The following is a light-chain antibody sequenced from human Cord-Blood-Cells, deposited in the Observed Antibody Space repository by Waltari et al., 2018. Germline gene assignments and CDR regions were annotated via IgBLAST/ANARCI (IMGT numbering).Light chain of an antibody. J-gene: IGKJ4*01. CDR3: QQANSFPLLT. CDR1: QGSSSW. V-gene: IGKV1-12*01. CDR2: AAS. Sequence: QMPTPPSSVSASVGDRVTITCRASQGSSSWLAWYQQKPGKAPKLLFYAASSLQSWVPSRFSSSGSGTDFTLTISSLQPEDFATYYCQQANSFPLLTFGGGTKVEIK.